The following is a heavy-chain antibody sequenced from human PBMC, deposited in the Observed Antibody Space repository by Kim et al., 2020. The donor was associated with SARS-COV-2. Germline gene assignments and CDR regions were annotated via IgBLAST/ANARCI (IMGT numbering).Heavy chain of an antibody. J-gene: IGHJ6*02. V-gene: IGHV3-23*01. CDR3: AKEISPLPYYYYGMDV. CDR2: ISGSGGST. D-gene: IGHD2-15*01. CDR1: GFTFSSYA. Sequence: GGSLRLSCAASGFTFSSYAMSWVRQAPGKGLEWVSAISGSGGSTYYADSVKGRFTISRDNSKNTLYLQMNSLRAEDTAVYYCAKEISPLPYYYYGMDVWGQGTTVTVSS.